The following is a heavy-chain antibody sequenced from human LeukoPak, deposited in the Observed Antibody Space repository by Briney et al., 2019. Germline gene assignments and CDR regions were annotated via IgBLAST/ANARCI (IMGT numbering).Heavy chain of an antibody. J-gene: IGHJ4*02. Sequence: GGSLRLSCAASGFTFSSYAMSWVRQAPGKGLEWVPAISGSGGSTYYADSVKGRFTISRDNSKNTLYLQMNSLRAEDTAVYYCAKSEEVVTTYFDYWGQGTLVTVSS. CDR2: ISGSGGST. V-gene: IGHV3-23*01. D-gene: IGHD3-22*01. CDR3: AKSEEVVTTYFDY. CDR1: GFTFSSYA.